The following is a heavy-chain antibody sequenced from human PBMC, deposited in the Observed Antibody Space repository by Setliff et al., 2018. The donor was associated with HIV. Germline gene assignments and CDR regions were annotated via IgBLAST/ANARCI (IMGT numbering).Heavy chain of an antibody. J-gene: IGHJ6*03. CDR1: GYTFSDYN. CDR3: ARIDPTAYHYHMDV. V-gene: IGHV1-2*02. Sequence: ASVKVSCKAAGYTFSDYNIHWMRQAPGQAFEWMGWMHPNTGATSYAQKFQGRVSMTRDMSTSTAYMELARLRSDDSAVYYCARIDPTAYHYHMDVWGKGTTVTVSS. CDR2: MHPNTGAT. D-gene: IGHD3-9*01.